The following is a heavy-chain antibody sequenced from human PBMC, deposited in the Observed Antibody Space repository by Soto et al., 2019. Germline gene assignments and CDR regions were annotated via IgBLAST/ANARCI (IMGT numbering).Heavy chain of an antibody. V-gene: IGHV1-58*01. CDR2: IVVGSGNT. CDR1: GFTFTSSA. CDR3: AADRTDIDLVGDPTDYYYGMDV. D-gene: IGHD1-26*01. J-gene: IGHJ6*02. Sequence: SVKVSCKASGFTFTSSAVQWVRQARGQRLEWIGWIVVGSGNTNYAQKFQERVTITRDMSTSTAYMELSSLRSEDTAVYYCAADRTDIDLVGDPTDYYYGMDVWGQGTTVTVSS.